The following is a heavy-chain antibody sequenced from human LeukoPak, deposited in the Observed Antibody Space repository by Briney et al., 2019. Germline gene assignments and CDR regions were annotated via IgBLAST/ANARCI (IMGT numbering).Heavy chain of an antibody. J-gene: IGHJ4*02. V-gene: IGHV3-30*18. CDR1: GFTFSSYG. CDR2: ISYDGSNK. D-gene: IGHD6-6*01. Sequence: GGSLRLSCAASGFTFSSYGIHWVRQAPGKGLEWVAVISYDGSNKYYVDSVKGRFTISRDNSKNTLYLQMNSLRAEDTAVYYCAKTLQYSSSPQDYWGQGTLVTVSS. CDR3: AKTLQYSSSPQDY.